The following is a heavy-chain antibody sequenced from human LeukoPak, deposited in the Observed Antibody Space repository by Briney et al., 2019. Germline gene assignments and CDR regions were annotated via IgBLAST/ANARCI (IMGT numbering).Heavy chain of an antibody. V-gene: IGHV4-34*01. J-gene: IGHJ4*02. CDR3: ARGRDRSKAGDH. CDR2: IHPHGIF. Sequence: PLETLSLTCAVYGGSCDDYYCSWIRQPPGKGLEWIGEIHPHGIFYYNSSLTSRVTISIDTSKSQFSLRLTSVTAADTAFYYCARGRDRSKAGDHWGQGSLVTVSS. D-gene: IGHD5-24*01. CDR1: GGSCDDYY.